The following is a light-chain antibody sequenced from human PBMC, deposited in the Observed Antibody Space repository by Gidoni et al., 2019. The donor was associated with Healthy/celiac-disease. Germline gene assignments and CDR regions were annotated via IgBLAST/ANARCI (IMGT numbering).Light chain of an antibody. V-gene: IGKV3-20*01. Sequence: EIVLTQSPGPLSLSPGERATLSCRASQSVSSSYLAWYQQKPGQAPRLLNYGATSRATGIPSRFSSSGSGTDFTLTISRLEPEDFAVYYCQQYGSSPRTFGQGTKVEIK. CDR1: QSVSSSY. CDR3: QQYGSSPRT. CDR2: GAT. J-gene: IGKJ1*01.